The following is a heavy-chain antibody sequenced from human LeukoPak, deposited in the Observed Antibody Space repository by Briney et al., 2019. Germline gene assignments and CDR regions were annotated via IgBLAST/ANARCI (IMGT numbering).Heavy chain of an antibody. J-gene: IGHJ6*03. D-gene: IGHD3-3*01. CDR3: ARGGTGGSGYFSLPFAEYYYYYMDV. V-gene: IGHV1-8*03. Sequence: ASVKVSCKASGYTFTSYDINWVRQATGQGLEWMGWMNPNSGNTGYAQKFQGRVTITRNTSISTAYMELSGLRSEDTAVYYCARGGTGGSGYFSLPFAEYYYYYMDVWGKGTTVTVSS. CDR1: GYTFTSYD. CDR2: MNPNSGNT.